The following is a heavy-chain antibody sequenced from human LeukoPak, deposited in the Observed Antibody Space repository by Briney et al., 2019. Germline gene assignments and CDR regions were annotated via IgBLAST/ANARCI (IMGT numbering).Heavy chain of an antibody. Sequence: GASVKVSCKASGGTFSSYAISWVRQAPGQGLEWMGRIIPILGIANYAQKFQGRVTITADKSTSTAYMELSSLRSEDTAVYYCAVAYCSGGSCYSYFRFDYWGQGTLVTVSS. CDR2: IIPILGIA. CDR1: GGTFSSYA. CDR3: AVAYCSGGSCYSYFRFDY. D-gene: IGHD2-15*01. J-gene: IGHJ4*02. V-gene: IGHV1-69*04.